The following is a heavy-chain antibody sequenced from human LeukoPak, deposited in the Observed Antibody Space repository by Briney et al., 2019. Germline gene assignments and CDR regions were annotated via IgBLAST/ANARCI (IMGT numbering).Heavy chain of an antibody. J-gene: IGHJ5*02. CDR1: GGSISSSSYY. D-gene: IGHD3-3*01. V-gene: IGHV4-39*01. CDR2: IYYSGST. Sequence: SETLSLTCTVSGGSISSSSYYWDWIRQPPGKGLEWIGSIYYSGSTYYNPSLKSRVTISVDTSKNQFSLKLSSVTAADTAVYYCARRQLRLGSLDPWGQGTLVTVSS. CDR3: ARRQLRLGSLDP.